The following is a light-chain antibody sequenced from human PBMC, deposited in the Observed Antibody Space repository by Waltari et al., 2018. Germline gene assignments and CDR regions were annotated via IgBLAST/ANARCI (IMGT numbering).Light chain of an antibody. CDR1: QTISTW. Sequence: DIQMTQSPSTLSVSVGDRVTITCRASQTISTWLAWYQQKAGKAPKLLIYKASSLESGVPSRFSGSGSGTEFTLTISSLQPDDFATYYCQQYNTYSTTFGGGTKVEIK. J-gene: IGKJ4*01. CDR2: KAS. V-gene: IGKV1-5*03. CDR3: QQYNTYSTT.